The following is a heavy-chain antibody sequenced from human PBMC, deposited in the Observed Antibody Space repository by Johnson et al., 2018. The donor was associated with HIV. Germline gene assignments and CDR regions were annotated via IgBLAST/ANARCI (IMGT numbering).Heavy chain of an antibody. D-gene: IGHD1-26*01. J-gene: IGHJ3*02. CDR2: IKSKTDGGTT. CDR1: GFTFSNAW. CDR3: TTDLNRWVDGDAFDI. V-gene: IGHV3-15*01. Sequence: VHLVESGGGLVKPGGSLRLSCAASGFTFSNAWMSWVRQAPGKGLEWVGRIKSKTDGGTTDYAAPVKGRFTISRDDSKNTLYLQMNSLKTEDTAVYYCTTDLNRWVDGDAFDILGQGTMVTVSS.